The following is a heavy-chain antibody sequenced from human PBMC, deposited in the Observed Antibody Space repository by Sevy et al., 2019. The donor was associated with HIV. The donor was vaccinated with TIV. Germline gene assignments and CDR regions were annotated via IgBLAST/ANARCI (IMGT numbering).Heavy chain of an antibody. J-gene: IGHJ4*02. CDR3: ARDGDGYHIGLGY. Sequence: ASVKVSCKASGGTFSSYAISWVRQAPGQGLEWMGGIIPIFGTANYAQKFQGRVTITADESTSTAYMELSSLRSEDTAVYYCARDGDGYHIGLGYWGQGTLVTVSS. CDR2: IIPIFGTA. CDR1: GGTFSSYA. D-gene: IGHD5-12*01. V-gene: IGHV1-69*13.